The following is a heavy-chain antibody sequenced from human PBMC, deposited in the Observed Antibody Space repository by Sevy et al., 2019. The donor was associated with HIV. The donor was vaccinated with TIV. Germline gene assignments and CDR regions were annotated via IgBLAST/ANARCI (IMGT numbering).Heavy chain of an antibody. D-gene: IGHD3-22*01. V-gene: IGHV3-53*01. Sequence: GSLRLSCAASGFIVSSNYMSWVRQAPGKGLEWVSVIYSGGSTYYADSVMGRFTISRDSSKNTLYLQMNSLRAEDTAVYYCARGITMMDDAFDIWGQGTMVTVSS. J-gene: IGHJ3*02. CDR3: ARGITMMDDAFDI. CDR1: GFIVSSNY. CDR2: IYSGGST.